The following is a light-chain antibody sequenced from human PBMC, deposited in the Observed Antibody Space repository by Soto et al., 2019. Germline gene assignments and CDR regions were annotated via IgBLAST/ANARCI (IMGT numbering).Light chain of an antibody. J-gene: IGLJ2*01. CDR2: DVS. V-gene: IGLV2-14*01. CDR3: SSYTSSSTVV. CDR1: SSDVGTYNY. Sequence: QSALTQPASVCGSPGQSITISCTGSSSDVGTYNYVSWYQQHAGKVPKLMIYDVSNRPSGISDRFSGSKSGNTASLTISGLQAEDEADYYCSSYTSSSTVVFGGGTKLTVL.